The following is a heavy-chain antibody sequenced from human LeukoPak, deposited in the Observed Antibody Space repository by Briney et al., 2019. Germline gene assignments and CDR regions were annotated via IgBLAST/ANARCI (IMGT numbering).Heavy chain of an antibody. J-gene: IGHJ5*02. CDR3: AREGSPRPCSGGSCYFSLPNP. CDR2: IYYSGST. Sequence: ASETLSLTCTASGGSISSSSYYWGWIRQPPGKGLEWIGSIYYSGSTYYNPSLKSRVTISVDTSKNQFSLKLSSVTAADMAVYYCAREGSPRPCSGGSCYFSLPNPWGGGTLVTVSS. V-gene: IGHV4-39*07. CDR1: GGSISSSSYY. D-gene: IGHD2-15*01.